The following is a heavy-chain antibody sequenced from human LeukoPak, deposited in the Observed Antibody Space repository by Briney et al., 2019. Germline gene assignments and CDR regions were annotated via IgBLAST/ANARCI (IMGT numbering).Heavy chain of an antibody. J-gene: IGHJ4*02. CDR1: GGSISSYY. D-gene: IGHD3-3*01. V-gene: IGHV4-59*01. CDR3: ARVKGAGVVIIDY. CDR2: IYYSGST. Sequence: SETLSLTCTVSGGSISSYYWSWIRQPPGKGLEWIGYIYYSGSTNYNPSLKSRVTISVDTSKNQFSLKLSSVTAADTAVYYCARVKGAGVVIIDYWGQGTLVTVSS.